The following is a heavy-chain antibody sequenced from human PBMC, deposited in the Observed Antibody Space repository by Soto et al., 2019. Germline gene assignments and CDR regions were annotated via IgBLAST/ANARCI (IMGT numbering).Heavy chain of an antibody. D-gene: IGHD6-13*01. CDR3: AREGPRAAAGTTPIYYYGMDV. J-gene: IGHJ6*02. CDR1: GYTFTSYG. Sequence: ASVKVSCKASGYTFTSYGISWVRQAPGQGLEWMGWISAYNGNTNYAQKLQGRVTMTTDTSTSTAYMELRSLRSDDTAVYYCAREGPRAAAGTTPIYYYGMDVWGQGSTVTVSS. V-gene: IGHV1-18*01. CDR2: ISAYNGNT.